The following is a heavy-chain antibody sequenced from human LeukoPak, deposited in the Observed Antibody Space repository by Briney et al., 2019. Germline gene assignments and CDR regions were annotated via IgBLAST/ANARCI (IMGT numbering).Heavy chain of an antibody. J-gene: IGHJ4*02. CDR2: ISSSSSYI. Sequence: PGGSLRLSCAASGFTLSNYSMNWVRQAPGKGLEWVAFISSSSSYIFYADSLKGRFTISRDNAKNSLYLQMNSMRADDTAVYYCARDLAYGDAGLWGQGTLVTVSS. CDR3: ARDLAYGDAGL. V-gene: IGHV3-21*01. CDR1: GFTLSNYS. D-gene: IGHD4-17*01.